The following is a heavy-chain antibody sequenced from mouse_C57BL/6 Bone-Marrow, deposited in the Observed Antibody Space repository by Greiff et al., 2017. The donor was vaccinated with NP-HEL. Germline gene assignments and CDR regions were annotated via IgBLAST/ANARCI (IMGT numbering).Heavy chain of an antibody. CDR3: ARTTVVAPYYFDY. Sequence: VQLQQPGAELVMPGASVKLSCKASGYTFTSYWMHWVKQRPGQGLAWIGEIDPSDSYTNYNQKFKGKSTLTVDKSSSTAYMQLSSLTSEDSAVDFCARTTVVAPYYFDYWGQGTTLTGSS. J-gene: IGHJ2*01. CDR1: GYTFTSYW. D-gene: IGHD1-1*01. CDR2: IDPSDSYT. V-gene: IGHV1-69*01.